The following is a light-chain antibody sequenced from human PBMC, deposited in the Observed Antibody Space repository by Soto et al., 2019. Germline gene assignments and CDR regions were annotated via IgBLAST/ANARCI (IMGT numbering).Light chain of an antibody. V-gene: IGKV3-15*01. J-gene: IGKJ4*01. CDR2: GAS. Sequence: EIVMTQSPATLSVSPGERATLSCRASQSVSSNLAWYQQKPGQAPRLLIYGASTRATGIPARFSGSGSGTDFTLTISSLQSEDFAVYYCQQYARWPLTFGGGTKVDIK. CDR3: QQYARWPLT. CDR1: QSVSSN.